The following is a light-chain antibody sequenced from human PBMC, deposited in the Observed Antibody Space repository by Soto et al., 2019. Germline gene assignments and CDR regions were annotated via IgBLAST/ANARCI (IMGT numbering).Light chain of an antibody. CDR2: DVI. Sequence: QSALTQPASVSGSLGQSITITCTGSSSDIGDYKYVSWYQQQPGKAPKVMIYDVINRPSGVSYRFSGSKSGNTASLTISGLQADDEAYYYCSSYSSTNIVLFGGGTKLTVL. CDR3: SSYSSTNIVL. CDR1: SSDIGDYKY. J-gene: IGLJ2*01. V-gene: IGLV2-14*01.